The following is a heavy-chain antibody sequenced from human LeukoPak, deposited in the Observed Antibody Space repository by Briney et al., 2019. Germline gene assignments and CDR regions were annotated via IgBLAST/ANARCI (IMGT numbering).Heavy chain of an antibody. J-gene: IGHJ2*01. CDR3: ASRGTKRYDIWGGPPDL. D-gene: IGHD3-3*01. V-gene: IGHV4-59*01. CDR2: IYYNEIT. CDR1: GGSLNSYY. Sequence: SETLSLTCTVCGGSLNSYYWTWIRQPPGKGLEWIGYIYYNEITNYNPSLKSRVTISVDTSRNQFSLKLTSVTAADTAVYYCASRGTKRYDIWGGPPDLSGRGTLVTVSS.